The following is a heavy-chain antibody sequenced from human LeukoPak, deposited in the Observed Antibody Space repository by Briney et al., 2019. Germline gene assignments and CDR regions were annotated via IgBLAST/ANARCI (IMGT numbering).Heavy chain of an antibody. V-gene: IGHV3-23*01. D-gene: IGHD6-13*01. CDR2: ISGSGDNT. CDR1: GFTCSSFA. J-gene: IGHJ4*02. CDR3: ARDSRSWDFDY. Sequence: GGSLRLSCAASGFTCSSFAMSWVRQAPGKGLEWVSAISGSGDNTYYADSVKGRFTISRDNSKNTLYLQMNSLRAEDTAVYYCARDSRSWDFDYWGQGTLVTVSS.